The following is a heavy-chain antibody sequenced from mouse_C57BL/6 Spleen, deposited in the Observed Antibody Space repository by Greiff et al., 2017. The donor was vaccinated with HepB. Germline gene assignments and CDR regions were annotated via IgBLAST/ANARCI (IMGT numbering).Heavy chain of an antibody. J-gene: IGHJ2*01. D-gene: IGHD4-1*01. V-gene: IGHV1-15*01. CDR3: TRAGKLGRGLDY. Sequence: QVQLKQSGAELVRPGASVTLSCKASGYTFTDYEMHWVKQTPVHGLEWIGAIDPETGGTAYNQKFKGKAILTADKSSSTAYMELRSLTSEDSAVYYCTRAGKLGRGLDYWGQGTTLTVSS. CDR1: GYTFTDYE. CDR2: IDPETGGT.